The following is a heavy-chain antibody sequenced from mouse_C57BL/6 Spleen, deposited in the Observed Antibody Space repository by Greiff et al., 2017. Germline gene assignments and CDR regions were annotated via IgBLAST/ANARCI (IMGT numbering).Heavy chain of an antibody. CDR2: IDPENGDT. D-gene: IGHD1-1*01. J-gene: IGHJ3*01. CDR1: GFNIKDDY. Sequence: VQLKESGAELVRPGASVKLSCTASGFNIKDDYMHWVKQRPEQGLEWIGWIDPENGDTEYASKFQGKATITADTSSNTAYLQLSSLTSEDTAVYYCTITTVVATAWFAYWGQGTLGTVSA. V-gene: IGHV14-4*01. CDR3: TITTVVATAWFAY.